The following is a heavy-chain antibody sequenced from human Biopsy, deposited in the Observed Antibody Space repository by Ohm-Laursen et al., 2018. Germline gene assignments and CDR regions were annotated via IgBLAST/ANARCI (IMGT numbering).Heavy chain of an antibody. CDR1: GGSISNNNYY. CDR2: IFYRGST. V-gene: IGHV4-39*01. Sequence: SETLSLTCTVSGGSISNNNYYWGWIRQPPGKGLEWIGSIFYRGSTHYKPSLKSRVNMSVDTSKNQFSLKLNSVTAADTAVYYCARDYDTSGYYYVSWGQGTLVTVSS. D-gene: IGHD3-22*01. J-gene: IGHJ5*02. CDR3: ARDYDTSGYYYVS.